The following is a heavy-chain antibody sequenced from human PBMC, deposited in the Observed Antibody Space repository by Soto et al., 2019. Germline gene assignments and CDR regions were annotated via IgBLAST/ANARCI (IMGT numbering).Heavy chain of an antibody. CDR2: LYHGGAT. J-gene: IGHJ4*02. V-gene: IGHV4-30-2*01. CDR1: GGSISSRAYS. Sequence: TLSPTGAVSGGSISSRAYSWSWIRQPPGKGLEWIGYLYHGGATYSNPSLKNRVTISGDWSKNQFSLKLNSVTAADTAVYYCARAFTAMGLFDFWGPGTPVTVYS. D-gene: IGHD5-18*01. CDR3: ARAFTAMGLFDF.